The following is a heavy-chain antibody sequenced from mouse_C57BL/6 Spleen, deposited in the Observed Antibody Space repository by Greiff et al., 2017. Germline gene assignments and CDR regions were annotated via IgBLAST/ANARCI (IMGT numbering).Heavy chain of an antibody. J-gene: IGHJ4*01. CDR3: ARGIYDGYSYYYAMDY. CDR1: GYAFTNYL. Sequence: QVQLQQSGAELVRPGTSVKVSCKASGYAFTNYLIEWVKQRPGQGLEWIGVLNPGRGGTNYNEKFKGKATLTADKSSSTAYMQLSSLTSEDSAVYFCARGIYDGYSYYYAMDYWGQGTSVTVSS. V-gene: IGHV1-54*01. CDR2: LNPGRGGT. D-gene: IGHD2-3*01.